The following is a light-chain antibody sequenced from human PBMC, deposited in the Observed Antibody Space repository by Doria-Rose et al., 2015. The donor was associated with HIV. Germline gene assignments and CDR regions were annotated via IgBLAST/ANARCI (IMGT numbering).Light chain of an antibody. CDR3: QQYYDTPS. CDR2: WAS. J-gene: IGKJ3*01. Sequence: DIQVTQSPESLGMSLGERATLNCKSSQSLLYTSKNYLAWYQQKPGQPPKLLIYWASTRQSGVPARFSGSGSVTDFTLTISSLEAEDVAVYYCQQYYDTPSFGPGTTVDIK. V-gene: IGKV4-1*01. CDR1: QSLLYTSKNY.